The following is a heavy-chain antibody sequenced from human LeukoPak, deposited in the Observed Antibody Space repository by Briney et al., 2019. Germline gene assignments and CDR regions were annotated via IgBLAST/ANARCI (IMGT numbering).Heavy chain of an antibody. D-gene: IGHD3-16*01. CDR3: ARDLLGYYGMDV. CDR1: GFTFSSYG. V-gene: IGHV3-30*02. CDR2: IRYDGSNK. J-gene: IGHJ6*02. Sequence: GGSLRLSCAASGFTFSSYGMRWVRQAPGKGLEWVAFIRYDGSNKYYADSVKGRFTISRDNSKNTLYLQMNSLRAEDTAVYYCARDLLGYYGMDVWGQGTTVTVSS.